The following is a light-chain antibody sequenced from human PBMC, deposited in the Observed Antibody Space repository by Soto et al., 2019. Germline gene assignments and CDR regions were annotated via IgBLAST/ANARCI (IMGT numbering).Light chain of an antibody. CDR2: DVS. V-gene: IGLV2-14*01. Sequence: QSALTQPDSVSASPGQSIAISCTGTSSDVGVYNYVSWYQQHPGKAPKLMIYDVSNRPSGVSNRFSGSKSGNTASLTISGLQAEDEADYYCSSYTSSTTYVFGTGTKLTVL. J-gene: IGLJ1*01. CDR1: SSDVGVYNY. CDR3: SSYTSSTTYV.